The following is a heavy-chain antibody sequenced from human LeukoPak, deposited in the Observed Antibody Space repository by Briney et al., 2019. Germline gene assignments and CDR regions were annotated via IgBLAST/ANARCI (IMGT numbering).Heavy chain of an antibody. V-gene: IGHV3-21*01. CDR3: AKGWGIPIFGVVTN. D-gene: IGHD3-3*01. CDR2: ISSSSSYI. J-gene: IGHJ4*02. CDR1: GFTFSSYS. Sequence: GGSLRLSCAASGFTFSSYSMNWVRQAPGKGLEWVSSISSSSSYIYYADSVKGRFTISRDNSKNTLYLQMNSLRAEDTAVYYCAKGWGIPIFGVVTNWGQGTLVNVSS.